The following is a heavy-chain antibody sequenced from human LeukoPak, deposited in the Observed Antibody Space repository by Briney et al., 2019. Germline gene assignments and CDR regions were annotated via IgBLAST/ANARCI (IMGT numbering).Heavy chain of an antibody. CDR3: ARGSGVGATIWFDP. CDR2: IYYSGST. D-gene: IGHD1-26*01. J-gene: IGHJ5*02. V-gene: IGHV4-39*01. Sequence: PSETLSLTCTVSGGSISSSSYYWGWIRQPPGKGLEWIGSIYYSGSTYYNPSLKSRVTISVDTSKNQFSLKLSSVTAADTAVYYCARGSGVGATIWFDPWGQGTLVTVSS. CDR1: GGSISSSSYY.